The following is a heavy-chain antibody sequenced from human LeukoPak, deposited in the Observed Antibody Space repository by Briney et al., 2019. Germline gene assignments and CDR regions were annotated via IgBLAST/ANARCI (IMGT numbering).Heavy chain of an antibody. CDR1: GYTFTGYY. CDR2: INPNSGDT. D-gene: IGHD5-24*01. V-gene: IGHV1-2*02. CDR3: ATINRRDGRGGFDY. Sequence: ASVKVSCKSSGYTFTGYYMHWVRQAPGQGLEWMGWINPNSGDTNSAQKFQGRVTMTRDMSISTAYMELNRLISDDTAVYYCATINRRDGRGGFDYWGQGTLVTVSS. J-gene: IGHJ4*02.